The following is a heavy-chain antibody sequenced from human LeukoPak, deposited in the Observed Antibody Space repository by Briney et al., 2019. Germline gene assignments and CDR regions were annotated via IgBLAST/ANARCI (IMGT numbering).Heavy chain of an antibody. CDR2: IYYSGST. CDR1: GGSTSSSNYY. D-gene: IGHD6-13*01. Sequence: PSETLSLTCAVSGGSTSSSNYYWSWIRQPPGKGLEWIGYIYYSGSTYYNPSLKSRVTISVDTSKNQFSLKLSSVTAADTAVYYCARVGRWGIADYWGQGTLVTVSS. J-gene: IGHJ4*02. V-gene: IGHV4-30-4*01. CDR3: ARVGRWGIADY.